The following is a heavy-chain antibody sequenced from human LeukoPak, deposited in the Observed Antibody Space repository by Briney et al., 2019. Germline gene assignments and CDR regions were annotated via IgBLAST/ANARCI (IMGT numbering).Heavy chain of an antibody. D-gene: IGHD1-26*01. CDR1: GGSISSGNR. CDR3: AREGSRRLYMDV. J-gene: IGHJ6*03. V-gene: IGHV4-4*02. Sequence: PSETLSLTCVVSGGSISSGNRWSWVRQPPGMGLEWIGEIFHNGSSNYNPSLKSRVTMSLDKSNNQFSLKLSSVTAADTAVYSCAREGSRRLYMDVWGKGTTVIVSS. CDR2: IFHNGSS.